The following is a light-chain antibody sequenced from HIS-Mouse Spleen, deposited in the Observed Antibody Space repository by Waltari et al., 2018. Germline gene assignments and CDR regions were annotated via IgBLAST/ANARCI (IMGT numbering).Light chain of an antibody. V-gene: IGLV3-10*01. Sequence: SYVLTQPPSVSVAPGKTARLTCSGDALQKQYAYWYQQKSGQAPVLVIYEDSKRPSGIPERFSGSSSGTMATLTISGAQVEDEADYYCYSTDSSGNHRVFGGGTKLTVL. CDR1: ALQKQY. J-gene: IGLJ2*01. CDR3: YSTDSSGNHRV. CDR2: EDS.